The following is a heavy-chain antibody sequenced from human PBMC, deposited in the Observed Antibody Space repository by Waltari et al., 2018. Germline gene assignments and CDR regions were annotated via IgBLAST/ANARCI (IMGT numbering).Heavy chain of an antibody. J-gene: IGHJ4*02. D-gene: IGHD4-17*01. CDR1: GFPVSSHY. CDR3: AREHYGGGF. Sequence: EVQLVESGGGLIQPGGSLRLSCAASGFPVSSHYMTWVRQAPGKGLEWVSVIYSGGTTYYADSVKGRFTISRDNSKNTVYLQLNSLTVEDTAVYYCAREHYGGGFWGQGTLVTVSS. CDR2: IYSGGTT. V-gene: IGHV3-53*01.